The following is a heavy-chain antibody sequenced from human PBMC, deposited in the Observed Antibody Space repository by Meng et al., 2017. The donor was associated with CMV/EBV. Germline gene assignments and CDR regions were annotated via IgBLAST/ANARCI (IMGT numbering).Heavy chain of an antibody. V-gene: IGHV1-18*01. D-gene: IGHD6-6*01. Sequence: ASVKVSCKASGGTFSSYTISWVRQAPGQGLEWMGWISAYNGNTNYAQKLQGRVTMTTDTSTSTAYMELRSLRSDDTAVYYCARVLNPIAARNNWFDPWGQGTLVTVSS. CDR2: ISAYNGNT. J-gene: IGHJ5*02. CDR1: GGTFSSYT. CDR3: ARVLNPIAARNNWFDP.